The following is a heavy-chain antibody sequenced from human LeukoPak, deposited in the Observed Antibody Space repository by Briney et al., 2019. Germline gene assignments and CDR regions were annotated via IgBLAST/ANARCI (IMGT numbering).Heavy chain of an antibody. CDR2: INPNSGGT. Sequence: ASVKVSCKASGYTFTGYYMHWVRQAPGQGLEWMGRINPNSGGTNYAQKFQGRVTMTRDTSISTAYMELSRLRSDDTAVYYCARGNSYGQVDFDYWGQRTLVSVSS. D-gene: IGHD5-18*01. CDR3: ARGNSYGQVDFDY. J-gene: IGHJ4*02. CDR1: GYTFTGYY. V-gene: IGHV1-2*06.